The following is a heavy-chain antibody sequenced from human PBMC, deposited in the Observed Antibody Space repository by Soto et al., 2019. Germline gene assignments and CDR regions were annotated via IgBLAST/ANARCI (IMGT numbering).Heavy chain of an antibody. V-gene: IGHV3-23*01. Sequence: GGSLRLSCAASGFTFSSYAMSWVRQAPGKGLEWVSAISGSGGSTYYADSVKGRFTISRDNSKNTLYLQMNSLRAEDTAVYYCAKDLTGPHEAPYMDVWGKGTTVTVSS. CDR3: AKDLTGPHEAPYMDV. CDR1: GFTFSSYA. J-gene: IGHJ6*03. CDR2: ISGSGGST.